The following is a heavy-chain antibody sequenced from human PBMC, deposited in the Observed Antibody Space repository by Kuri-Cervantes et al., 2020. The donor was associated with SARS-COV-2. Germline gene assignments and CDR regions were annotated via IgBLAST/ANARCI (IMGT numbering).Heavy chain of an antibody. CDR1: GGTFSSYA. CDR2: IIPIFGTA. V-gene: IGHV1-69*13. D-gene: IGHD3-3*01. J-gene: IGHJ1*01. Sequence: SVKVSCKASGGTFSSYAISWVRQAPGQGLEWMGGIIPIFGTANYAQKFQGRVTITADESTSTAYMELSSLRSEDAAVYYCASLNTIFGVVRAEYFQHWGQGTLVTVSS. CDR3: ASLNTIFGVVRAEYFQH.